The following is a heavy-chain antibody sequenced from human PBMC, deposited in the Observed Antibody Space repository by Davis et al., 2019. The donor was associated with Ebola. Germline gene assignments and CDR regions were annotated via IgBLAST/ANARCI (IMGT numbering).Heavy chain of an antibody. CDR2: IIPILGIA. J-gene: IGHJ5*02. V-gene: IGHV1-69*04. CDR3: ARGDHIVYGGFDP. D-gene: IGHD5/OR15-5a*01. CDR1: GGTFSSYA. Sequence: SVKVSCKASGGTFSSYAISWVRQTPGQGLEWMGRIIPILGIANYAQKFQGRVTITADKSTSTAYMELSSLRSEDTAVYYCARGDHIVYGGFDPWGQGTLVTVSS.